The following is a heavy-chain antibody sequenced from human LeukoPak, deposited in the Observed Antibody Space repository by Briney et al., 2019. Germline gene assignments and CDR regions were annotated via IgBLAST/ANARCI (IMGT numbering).Heavy chain of an antibody. D-gene: IGHD5-24*01. V-gene: IGHV4-31*11. CDR2: IYYSGST. J-gene: IGHJ4*02. CDR3: ARRATTSYFDY. Sequence: SETLSLTCAVYGGSFSGYYWSWIRQHPGKGLEWIGYIYYSGSTYYNPSLKSRVTISVDTSKNQFSLKLSSVTAADTAVYYCARRATTSYFDYWGQGTLVTVSS. CDR1: GGSFSGYY.